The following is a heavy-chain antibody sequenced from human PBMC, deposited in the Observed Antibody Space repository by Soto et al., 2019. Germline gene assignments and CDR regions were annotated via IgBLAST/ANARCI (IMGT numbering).Heavy chain of an antibody. CDR3: AGLGVAWAREYYYYYGMDV. CDR2: IIPIFGTA. V-gene: IGHV1-69*13. J-gene: IGHJ6*02. Sequence: SVKVSCKASGGTFSSYAISWVRQAPGQGLEWMGGIIPIFGTANYAQKFQGRVTITADESTSTAYMELSSLRSEDTAVYYCAGLGVAWAREYYYYYGMDVWGQGTTVTVSS. CDR1: GGTFSSYA. D-gene: IGHD1-26*01.